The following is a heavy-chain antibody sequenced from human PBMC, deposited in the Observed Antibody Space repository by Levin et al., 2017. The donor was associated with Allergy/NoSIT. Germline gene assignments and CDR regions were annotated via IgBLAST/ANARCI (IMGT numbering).Heavy chain of an antibody. Sequence: SQTLSLTCAVSGGSISSGGYSWSWIRQPPGKGLEWIGYIYHSGSTYYNPSLKSRVTISVDRSKNQFSLKLSSVTAADTAVYYCARGDGYYDSSGYGDYYYYGMDVWGQGTTVTVSS. J-gene: IGHJ6*02. CDR2: IYHSGST. D-gene: IGHD3-22*01. CDR3: ARGDGYYDSSGYGDYYYYGMDV. V-gene: IGHV4-30-2*01. CDR1: GGSISSGGYS.